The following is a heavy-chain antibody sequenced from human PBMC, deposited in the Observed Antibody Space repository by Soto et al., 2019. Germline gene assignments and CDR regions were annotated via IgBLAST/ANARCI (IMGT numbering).Heavy chain of an antibody. Sequence: SETLSLTCTVSGGSISSYYWSWIRQPPGKGLEWIGYIYYSGSTNYNPSLKSRVTISVDTSKNQFSLKLSSVTAADTAVYYCARGPFIQLWLGTFDYWGQGTLVTVSS. J-gene: IGHJ4*02. V-gene: IGHV4-59*08. CDR1: GGSISSYY. CDR2: IYYSGST. CDR3: ARGPFIQLWLGTFDY. D-gene: IGHD5-18*01.